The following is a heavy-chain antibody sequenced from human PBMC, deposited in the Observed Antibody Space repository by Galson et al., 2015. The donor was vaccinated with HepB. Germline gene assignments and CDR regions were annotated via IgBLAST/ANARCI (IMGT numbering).Heavy chain of an antibody. D-gene: IGHD2-15*01. CDR1: GFTFTDHY. J-gene: IGHJ4*02. Sequence: SLRLSCAASGFTFTDHYMSWFRQAPGKGLECLSHISSTSSDTNYADSVKGRFTISRDNAKKSLYLQMNDLRVEDTAVYYCTRDTRVPNHWGQGTQVTVSS. CDR2: ISSTSSDT. CDR3: TRDTRVPNH. V-gene: IGHV3-11*06.